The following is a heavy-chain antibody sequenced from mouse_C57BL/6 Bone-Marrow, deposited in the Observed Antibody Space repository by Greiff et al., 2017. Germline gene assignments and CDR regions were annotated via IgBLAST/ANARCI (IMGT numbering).Heavy chain of an antibody. CDR3: ASSVGTTRGDYAMDY. CDR2: IDTSDSYT. Sequence: VQLQQPGAELVKPGASVKLSCTASGYTFTSYWMQWVKQRPGQGLEWIGEIDTSDSYTNYNQKFKGKATLTVDTSSSTAYMQLSSLTSEDSAVYYFASSVGTTRGDYAMDYWGQGTSVTVSS. D-gene: IGHD2-14*01. J-gene: IGHJ4*01. V-gene: IGHV1-50*01. CDR1: GYTFTSYW.